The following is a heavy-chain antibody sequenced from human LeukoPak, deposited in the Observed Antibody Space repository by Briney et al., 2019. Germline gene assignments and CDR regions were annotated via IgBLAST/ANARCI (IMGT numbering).Heavy chain of an antibody. J-gene: IGHJ6*02. D-gene: IGHD2-2*01. Sequence: GGSLRLSCAASGFTFSSYGMHWVRQAPGKGLEWVAVISHDGSNKYYADSVKGRFTISRDNSKNTLYLQMNSLRAEDTAVYYCAKVERYCSSTSCYQFYYYYGMDVWGQGTTVTVSS. V-gene: IGHV3-30*18. CDR1: GFTFSSYG. CDR2: ISHDGSNK. CDR3: AKVERYCSSTSCYQFYYYYGMDV.